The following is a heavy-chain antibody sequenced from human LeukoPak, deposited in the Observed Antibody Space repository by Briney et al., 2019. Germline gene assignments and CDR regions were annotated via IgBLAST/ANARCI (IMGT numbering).Heavy chain of an antibody. Sequence: GGSLRLSCAASGFTVSSNYMSWVRQAPGKGLEWVSSISSSSSYIYYADSVKGRFTISRDNAKNSLYLQMNSLRAEDTAVYYCARVQAVIARPRDYASDIWGQGTMVTVSS. V-gene: IGHV3-21*01. CDR3: ARVQAVIARPRDYASDI. J-gene: IGHJ3*02. CDR2: ISSSSSYI. D-gene: IGHD2-21*01. CDR1: GFTVSSNY.